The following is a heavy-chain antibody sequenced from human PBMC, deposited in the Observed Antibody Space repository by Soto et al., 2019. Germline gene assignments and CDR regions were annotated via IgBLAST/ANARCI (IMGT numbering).Heavy chain of an antibody. CDR3: ARHIEVHRKRGFDF. J-gene: IGHJ4*02. V-gene: IGHV4-4*02. D-gene: IGHD2-21*01. CDR2: IYHTGTT. CDR1: GGSISDNW. Sequence: QVQLQESGPGLVKPSGTLSLTCAVSGGSISDNWWSWVRQPPGKGLEWIGEIYHTGTTHYNPSLWSRVTISIDKSKNQFSLKLSSVTAADKDVYYCARHIEVHRKRGFDFWGQGTLVTVSS.